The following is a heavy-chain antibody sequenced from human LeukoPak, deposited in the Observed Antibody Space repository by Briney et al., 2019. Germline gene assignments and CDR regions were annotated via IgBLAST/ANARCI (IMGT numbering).Heavy chain of an antibody. CDR1: GFTFSSYS. J-gene: IGHJ4*02. CDR3: AKVGIAAAAPLDY. CDR2: ISSSTFTI. V-gene: IGHV3-48*01. Sequence: GGSLRLSCEASGFTFSSYSMNWVRQAPGKGLEWVSYISSSTFTINYADSVKGRFTISRDNAKNSLYLQMNSLRAEDTAVYYCAKVGIAAAAPLDYWGQGTLVTVSS. D-gene: IGHD6-13*01.